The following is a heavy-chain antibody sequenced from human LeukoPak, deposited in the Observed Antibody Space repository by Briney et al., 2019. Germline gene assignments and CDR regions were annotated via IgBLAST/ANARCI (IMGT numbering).Heavy chain of an antibody. CDR3: ARDGSYCSTTTCFNWFDP. CDR1: GGSISSYY. J-gene: IGHJ5*02. D-gene: IGHD2-2*01. CDR2: IYYSGST. Sequence: SETLSLTCTVSGGSISSYYWSWIRQPPGKGLEWIGYIYYSGSTYYNPSLKSRVTISVDTSKNQFSLKLSSVTAADTAVYYCARDGSYCSTTTCFNWFDPWGQGTLVTVSS. V-gene: IGHV4-59*12.